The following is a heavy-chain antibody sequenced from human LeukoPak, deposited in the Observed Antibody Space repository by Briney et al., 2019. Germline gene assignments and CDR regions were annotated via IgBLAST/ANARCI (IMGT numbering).Heavy chain of an antibody. D-gene: IGHD5-18*01. CDR2: IYYSGST. CDR3: ARAGYSYGYGFDY. Sequence: PGGSLRLSCAASGFTFSSYAMSWVRQAPGKGLEWIGYIYYSGSTNYNPSLKSRVTISVDTSKNQFSLKLSSVTAADAAVYYCARAGYSYGYGFDYWGQGTLVTVSS. J-gene: IGHJ4*02. CDR1: GFTFSSYA. V-gene: IGHV4-59*01.